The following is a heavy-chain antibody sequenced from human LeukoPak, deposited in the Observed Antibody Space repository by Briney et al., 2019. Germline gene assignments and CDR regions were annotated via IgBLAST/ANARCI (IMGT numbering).Heavy chain of an antibody. Sequence: PSETLSLTCTVSGGSFSNGISYWSWIRQPAGKGLEWIGLLYSSENINFNPSLKSRVTISLDTSKNQFSLKLSSVTAADTAVYYCARTYSSGWYRYFDYWGQGTLVTVSS. D-gene: IGHD6-19*01. CDR3: ARTYSSGWYRYFDY. CDR1: GGSFSNGISY. CDR2: LYSSENI. J-gene: IGHJ4*02. V-gene: IGHV4-61*02.